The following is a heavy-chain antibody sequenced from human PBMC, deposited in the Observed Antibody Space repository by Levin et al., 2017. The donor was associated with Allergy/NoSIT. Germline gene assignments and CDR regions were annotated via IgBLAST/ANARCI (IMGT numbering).Heavy chain of an antibody. CDR2: ISYDGSNK. J-gene: IGHJ4*02. CDR1: GFTFSSYG. V-gene: IGHV3-30*18. CDR3: AKEWRQWELLVIDY. Sequence: PGGSLRLSCAASGFTFSSYGMHWVRQAPGKGLEWVAVISYDGSNKYYADSVKGRFTISRDNTKNTLYLQMNSLRAEDTAVYYCAKEWRQWELLVIDYWGQGTLVTVSS. D-gene: IGHD1-26*01.